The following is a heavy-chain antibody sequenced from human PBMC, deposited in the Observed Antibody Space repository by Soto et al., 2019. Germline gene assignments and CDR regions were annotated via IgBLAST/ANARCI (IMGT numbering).Heavy chain of an antibody. CDR2: IWYDGSNK. D-gene: IGHD2-15*01. Sequence: QVQLVESGGGVVQPGRSLRLSCAASGFTFSSYGMHWVRQAPGKGLEWVAVIWYDGSNKYYADSVKGRFTISRDNSKNTLYLQMNGLRAEDTAVYYCASDLGYCSGGSCPRLGIIDYWGQGSLVTVSS. CDR1: GFTFSSYG. CDR3: ASDLGYCSGGSCPRLGIIDY. J-gene: IGHJ4*02. V-gene: IGHV3-33*01.